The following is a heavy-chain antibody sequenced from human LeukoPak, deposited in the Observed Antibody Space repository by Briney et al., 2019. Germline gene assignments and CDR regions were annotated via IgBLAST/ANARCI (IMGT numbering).Heavy chain of an antibody. CDR3: AREGSSNGFYYFDF. CDR1: GFTFSSYA. D-gene: IGHD5-18*01. J-gene: IGHJ4*02. Sequence: PGGSLRLSCAASGFTFSSYAMSWVRQAPGKGLEWVSAISGSGGSTYYADSVKGRFTISRDNAKNSLYLQMNSLRAEDTAVYYCAREGSSNGFYYFDFWGQGTLVTVSS. V-gene: IGHV3-23*01. CDR2: ISGSGGST.